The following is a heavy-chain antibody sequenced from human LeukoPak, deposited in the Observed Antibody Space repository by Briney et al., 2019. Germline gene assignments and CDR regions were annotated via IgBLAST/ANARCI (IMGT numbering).Heavy chain of an antibody. CDR1: GFTFTSSA. D-gene: IGHD2-2*02. CDR3: AAGQVYCSSTSCYKGYYYYYMXV. J-gene: IGHJ6*03. CDR2: IVVGSGNT. Sequence: ASVKVSCKASGFTFTSSAMQWVRQARGQRLEWIGWIVVGSGNTNYAQKFQERVTITRDMSTSTAHMAMSSLRSEDTAVYYCAAGQVYCSSTSCYKGYYYYYMXVXXKGTTVTVSS. V-gene: IGHV1-58*02.